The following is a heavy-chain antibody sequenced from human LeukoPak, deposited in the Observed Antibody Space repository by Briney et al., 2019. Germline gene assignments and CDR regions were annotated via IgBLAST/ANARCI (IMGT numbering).Heavy chain of an antibody. V-gene: IGHV1-24*01. D-gene: IGHD6-6*01. J-gene: IGHJ4*02. CDR3: TTDLGTYSSSSLGFDY. CDR2: FDPEDGET. CDR1: GYTLTELS. Sequence: ASVKVSCKVSGYTLTELSMHWVRQAPGEGLEWMGGFDPEDGETIYAQKFQGRVTMTEDTSTDTAYMELSSLKTEDTAVYYCTTDLGTYSSSSLGFDYWGQGTLVTVSS.